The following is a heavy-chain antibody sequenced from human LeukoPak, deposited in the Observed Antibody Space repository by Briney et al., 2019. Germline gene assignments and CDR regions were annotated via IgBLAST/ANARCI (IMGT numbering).Heavy chain of an antibody. D-gene: IGHD3-22*01. Sequence: ASVKGSGKASGYTFTGYYMHGVRQAPGQGLEWMGWTNPNSGGPNYAQKFQGRVTMTSDTSLSPGYMALSRLTSDDTAVYYCATETLDSSGYYVLNYWGQGTLVTVSS. CDR1: GYTFTGYY. V-gene: IGHV1-2*02. J-gene: IGHJ4*02. CDR2: TNPNSGGP. CDR3: ATETLDSSGYYVLNY.